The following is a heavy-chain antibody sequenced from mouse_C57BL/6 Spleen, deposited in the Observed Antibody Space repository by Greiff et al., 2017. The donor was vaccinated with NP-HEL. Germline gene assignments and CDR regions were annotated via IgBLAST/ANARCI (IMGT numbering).Heavy chain of an antibody. V-gene: IGHV1-61*01. CDR1: GYTFTSYW. Sequence: QVQLQQPGAELVRPGSSVKLSCKASGYTFTSYWMDWVKQRPGQGLEWIGNIYPSDSETHYNQKFKDKATVTVDKSSSTAYMQLSSLTSEDSAVYYCARREGYGWFAYWGQGTLVTVSA. J-gene: IGHJ3*01. CDR2: IYPSDSET. D-gene: IGHD1-1*02. CDR3: ARREGYGWFAY.